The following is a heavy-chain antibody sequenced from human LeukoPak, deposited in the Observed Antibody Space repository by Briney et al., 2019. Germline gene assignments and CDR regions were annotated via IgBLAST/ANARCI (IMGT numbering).Heavy chain of an antibody. V-gene: IGHV1-46*01. Sequence: ASVKVSCKASGFTFTSYYMHWVRQAPGQGLEWMGIINPSGSYTSYAQRFQGRVTMTRDTSTSTVYMELSSLRSEDTAVYYCARDNSGGSTWWFDPWGQGTLVTVSS. CDR1: GFTFTSYY. CDR3: ARDNSGGSTWWFDP. J-gene: IGHJ5*02. D-gene: IGHD2-15*01. CDR2: INPSGSYT.